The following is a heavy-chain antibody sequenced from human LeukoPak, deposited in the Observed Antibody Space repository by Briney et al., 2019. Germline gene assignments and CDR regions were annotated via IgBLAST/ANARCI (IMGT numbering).Heavy chain of an antibody. Sequence: SETLSLTCTVSGGSISSYYWSWIRQPPGKGLEWIGYIYYSGSTNYNPSLKSRVTISVDTSKNQFSLKLSSVTAADTAVYYCARVGGYSYGFHYYFDYWGQGTLVTVSS. V-gene: IGHV4-59*01. CDR2: IYYSGST. CDR3: ARVGGYSYGFHYYFDY. CDR1: GGSISSYY. J-gene: IGHJ4*02. D-gene: IGHD5-18*01.